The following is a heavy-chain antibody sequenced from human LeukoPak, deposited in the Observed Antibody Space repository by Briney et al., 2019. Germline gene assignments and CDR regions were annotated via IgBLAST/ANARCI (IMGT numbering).Heavy chain of an antibody. CDR1: GFTFSSYS. Sequence: AAGSLRLSCAASGFTFSSYSMNWVRQAAGKWLEWVSYISSSSSTIYYADSVKGRFTISRDNAKNSLYLQMNSLRDEDTAVYYCARDADYGDYGFDYWGQGTLVTVSS. CDR2: ISSSSSTI. V-gene: IGHV3-48*02. D-gene: IGHD4-17*01. J-gene: IGHJ4*02. CDR3: ARDADYGDYGFDY.